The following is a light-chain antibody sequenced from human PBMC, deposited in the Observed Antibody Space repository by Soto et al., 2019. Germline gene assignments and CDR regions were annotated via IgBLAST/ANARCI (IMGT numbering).Light chain of an antibody. V-gene: IGKV1-5*01. Sequence: QITQSPSSLPATVGDRVSIAVRASQGISNWLAWYQQKPGKAPKLLIYDASNLESGVPSRFSGSGSGTQFTLTISSLQPDDFATDYCQQYDSYWRCGQGTKVDIK. CDR2: DAS. J-gene: IGKJ1*01. CDR3: QQYDSYWR. CDR1: QGISNW.